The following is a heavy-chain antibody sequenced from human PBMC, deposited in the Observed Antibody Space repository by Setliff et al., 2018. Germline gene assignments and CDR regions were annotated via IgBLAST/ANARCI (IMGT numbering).Heavy chain of an antibody. Sequence: ASVKVSCKASGGSFSNYAIIWVRQAPGQGPEWMGEIIPIYGSTNNAEKFQGRVTFSADESMSTVYMELSSLTSADTALYYCARDALYDSNDRNSYYGNWLDPWGQGTLVTVS. CDR2: IIPIYGST. J-gene: IGHJ5*02. V-gene: IGHV1-69*13. CDR1: GGSFSNYA. CDR3: ARDALYDSNDRNSYYGNWLDP. D-gene: IGHD3-22*01.